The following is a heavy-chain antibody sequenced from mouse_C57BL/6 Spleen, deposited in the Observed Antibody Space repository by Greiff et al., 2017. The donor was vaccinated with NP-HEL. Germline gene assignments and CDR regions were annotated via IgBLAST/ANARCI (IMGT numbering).Heavy chain of an antibody. CDR1: GYTFTSYW. J-gene: IGHJ4*01. D-gene: IGHD1-1*01. V-gene: IGHV1-72*01. Sequence: VQLQQPGAELVKPGASVKLSCKASGYTFTSYWMPWVQQRPGRGLEWIGRIDPNSGGTKYNEKFKSKGTLTVDKPTSTAYMQLSSLTSEDAAVYYCARVHYYDSGYGDMDYWGQGTSVTVSS. CDR3: ARVHYYDSGYGDMDY. CDR2: IDPNSGGT.